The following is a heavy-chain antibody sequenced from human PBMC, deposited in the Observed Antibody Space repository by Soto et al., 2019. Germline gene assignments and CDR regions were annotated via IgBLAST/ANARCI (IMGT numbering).Heavy chain of an antibody. CDR3: ARAGPTVTSRSFDY. D-gene: IGHD4-17*01. Sequence: GGSLRLSCAASGFTFCSYSMNWVRQAPGKGLEWVSYISSSSSTIYYADSVKGRFTISRDNAKNSLYLQMNSLRDEDTAVYYCARAGPTVTSRSFDYWGQGTLVTVSS. J-gene: IGHJ4*02. CDR1: GFTFCSYS. CDR2: ISSSSSTI. V-gene: IGHV3-48*02.